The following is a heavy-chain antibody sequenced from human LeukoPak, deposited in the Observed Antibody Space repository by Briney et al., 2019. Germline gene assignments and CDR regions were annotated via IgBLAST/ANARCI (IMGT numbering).Heavy chain of an antibody. V-gene: IGHV3-11*06. CDR3: ARDHVAGTGRFDY. Sequence: GGSLRLSCAASGFTFSDYYMSWIRQAPGKGLEWVSSISSSSSYIYYADSVKGRFTISRDNAKNSLYLQMNSLRAEDTAVYYCARDHVAGTGRFDYWGQGTLVTVSS. CDR1: GFTFSDYY. D-gene: IGHD6-19*01. J-gene: IGHJ4*02. CDR2: ISSSSSYI.